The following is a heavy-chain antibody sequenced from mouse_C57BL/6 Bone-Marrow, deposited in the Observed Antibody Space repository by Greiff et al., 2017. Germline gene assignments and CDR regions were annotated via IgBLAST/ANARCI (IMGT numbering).Heavy chain of an antibody. CDR1: GYTFTSYT. CDR3: ASGGGMDY. J-gene: IGHJ4*01. V-gene: IGHV1-4*01. Sequence: VQLQQSGAELARPGASVKMSCKASGYTFTSYTMHWVNQRPGQGLEWIGYINPSSGCTKYNQQFKDKAPLTADKSSSTAYMQLNSLTSEYSAVYYCASGGGMDYWGQGTSVTVSS. CDR2: INPSSGCT.